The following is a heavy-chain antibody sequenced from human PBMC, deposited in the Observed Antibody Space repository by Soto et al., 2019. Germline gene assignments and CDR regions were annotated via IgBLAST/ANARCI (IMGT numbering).Heavy chain of an antibody. CDR3: TTAVVPAARKKKDWFDP. V-gene: IGHV3-15*01. J-gene: IGHJ5*02. Sequence: LRLSCAASGFTFSNAWMSWVRQAPGKGLEWVGRIKSKTDGGTTDYAAPVKGRFTISRDDSKNTLYLQMNSLKTEDTAVYYCTTAVVPAARKKKDWFDPWGQGTLVTVSS. CDR2: IKSKTDGGTT. CDR1: GFTFSNAW. D-gene: IGHD2-2*01.